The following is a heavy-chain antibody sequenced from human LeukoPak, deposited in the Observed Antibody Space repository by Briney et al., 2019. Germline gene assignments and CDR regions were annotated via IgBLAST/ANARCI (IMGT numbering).Heavy chain of an antibody. V-gene: IGHV3-30*04. CDR1: GFTFSSYA. CDR3: AAPFGSGSYHNEYYSHYYMDV. Sequence: GGSLRLSCAASGFTFSSYAMHWVRQAPGKGLEWVAVISYDGSNKKYADSVKGRFTISRDNAKNSVYLQMNSLRAEDTAVYYCAAPFGSGSYHNEYYSHYYMDVWGKGTAVTVSS. D-gene: IGHD3-10*01. J-gene: IGHJ6*03. CDR2: ISYDGSNK.